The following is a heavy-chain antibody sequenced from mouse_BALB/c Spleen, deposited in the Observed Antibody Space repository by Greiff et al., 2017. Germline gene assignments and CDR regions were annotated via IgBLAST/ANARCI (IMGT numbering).Heavy chain of an antibody. V-gene: IGHV2-9*02. J-gene: IGHJ2*01. Sequence: VKLMESGPGLVAPSQSLSITCNVSGFSLTSYGVHWVRQPPGKGLEWLGVIWAGGSTNYNSALMSRLSISKDNSKSQVFLKMNSLQTDDTAMYYCASQRGLRDSFDYWGQGTTLTVSS. CDR2: IWAGGST. D-gene: IGHD2-4*01. CDR3: ASQRGLRDSFDY. CDR1: GFSLTSYG.